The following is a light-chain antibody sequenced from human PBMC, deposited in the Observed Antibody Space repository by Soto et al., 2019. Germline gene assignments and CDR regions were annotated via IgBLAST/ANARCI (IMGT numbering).Light chain of an antibody. Sequence: SYELTQPPSVSVAPGKTARITCGGNDIGSRSVHWYQQKPGQAPVLVIYYDSDRPSGIPERFSGSNSGNTATLTISRVEAGDEAAYYCQVWDTNSDHPVFGGGTKLTVL. J-gene: IGLJ2*01. CDR3: QVWDTNSDHPV. V-gene: IGLV3-21*04. CDR2: YDS. CDR1: DIGSRS.